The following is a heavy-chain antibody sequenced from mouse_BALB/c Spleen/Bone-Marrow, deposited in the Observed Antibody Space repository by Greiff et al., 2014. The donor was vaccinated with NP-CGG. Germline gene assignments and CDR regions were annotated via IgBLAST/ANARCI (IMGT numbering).Heavy chain of an antibody. CDR3: TTSRGYNWFAY. J-gene: IGHJ3*01. CDR2: INPSNGGA. Sequence: QVQLQQPGAELVKPGASVKLSRKASGYTFTSYYMYWVKQRPGQGLEWIGEINPSNGGADFNEKFKIKATLTVDKSSSTAYMQLSSLTSEDSAVYYCTTSRGYNWFAYWGQGTLVTVSA. V-gene: IGHV1S81*02. CDR1: GYTFTSYY. D-gene: IGHD2-2*01.